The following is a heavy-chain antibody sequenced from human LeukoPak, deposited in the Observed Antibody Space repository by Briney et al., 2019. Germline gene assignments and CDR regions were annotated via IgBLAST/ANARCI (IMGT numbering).Heavy chain of an antibody. Sequence: GGSLRLSCAASGFTFSSYEMNWVRQAPGKGLEWVSYISSSGSTIYYADSVKGRFTISRDNSKNTLYLQMNSLRAEDTAVYYCAKAYTPYSGSYFFDYWGQGTLVTVSS. CDR3: AKAYTPYSGSYFFDY. CDR1: GFTFSSYE. J-gene: IGHJ4*02. CDR2: ISSSGSTI. D-gene: IGHD1-26*01. V-gene: IGHV3-48*03.